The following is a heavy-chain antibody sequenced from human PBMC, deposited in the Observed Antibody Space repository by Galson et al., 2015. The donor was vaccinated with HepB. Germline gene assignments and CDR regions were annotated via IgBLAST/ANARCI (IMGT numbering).Heavy chain of an antibody. D-gene: IGHD3-22*01. CDR1: GGSISSGSYY. J-gene: IGHJ6*02. CDR2: IYTSGST. V-gene: IGHV4-61*02. CDR3: ASRGNYYDSSGQYYYGMDV. Sequence: TLSLTCTVSGGSISSGSYYWSWIRQPAGKGLEWIGRIYTSGSTNYNPSLKSRVTISVDTSKNQFSLKLSSVTAADTAVYYCASRGNYYDSSGQYYYGMDVWGQGTTVTVSS.